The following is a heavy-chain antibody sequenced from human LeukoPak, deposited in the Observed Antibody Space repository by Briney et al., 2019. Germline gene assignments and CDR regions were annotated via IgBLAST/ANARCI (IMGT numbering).Heavy chain of an antibody. D-gene: IGHD2-21*02. CDR3: AFYYCGAACYYFLH. CDR2: INHSGNT. Sequence: SETLSLTCAVYGGSFSGYYWSWIRQPPGKGLEWIGEINHSGNTNSNPSLKSRVTMSMDTSKNQFSLKLTSVTAADTAVYYCAFYYCGAACYYFLHWGPGTLVTVSS. CDR1: GGSFSGYY. V-gene: IGHV4-34*01. J-gene: IGHJ1*01.